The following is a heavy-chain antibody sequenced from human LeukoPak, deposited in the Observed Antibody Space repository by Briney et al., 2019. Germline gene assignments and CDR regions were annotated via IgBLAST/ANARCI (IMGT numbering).Heavy chain of an antibody. CDR2: ISHNKGDT. Sequence: GASAKVSSMASGYTFTSYGTSCGPGAPGPGVEWMGWISHNKGDTNSAQKFQGRVTMTTDTSTSTAYMELRSLRTDDTAVYYCARGWVGGVSAYYGCGLDDWGKGTMVTVSS. CDR1: GYTFTSYG. J-gene: IGHJ6*04. CDR3: ARGWVGGVSAYYGCGLDD. V-gene: IGHV1-18*04. D-gene: IGHD3-16*01.